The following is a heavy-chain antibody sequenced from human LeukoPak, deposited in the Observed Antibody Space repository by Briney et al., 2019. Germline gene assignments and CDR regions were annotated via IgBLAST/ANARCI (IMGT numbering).Heavy chain of an antibody. Sequence: ASVKVSCKASGYTFTSYGISWVRQAPGQGLEWMGWISAYNGNTNYAQKFQGRVTMTRNTSISTAYMELSSLRSEDTAVYYCARGLFGHRRLFDYWGQGTLVTVSS. CDR1: GYTFTSYG. CDR2: ISAYNGNT. V-gene: IGHV1-18*01. D-gene: IGHD3-10*01. J-gene: IGHJ4*02. CDR3: ARGLFGHRRLFDY.